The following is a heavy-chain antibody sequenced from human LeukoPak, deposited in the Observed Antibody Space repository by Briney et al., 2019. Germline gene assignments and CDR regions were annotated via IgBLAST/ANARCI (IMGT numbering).Heavy chain of an antibody. CDR3: AKALDSYGPPEDY. J-gene: IGHJ4*02. D-gene: IGHD5-18*01. CDR2: ISWDGGST. V-gene: IGHV3-43D*03. Sequence: PGGSLRLSCAASGFTFDDYDMHWVRQAPGKGLEWVSLISWDGGSTYYADSVKGRFTISRDNSKNSLYLQLNSLRAEDTALYYCAKALDSYGPPEDYWRQGTLVTVSS. CDR1: GFTFDDYD.